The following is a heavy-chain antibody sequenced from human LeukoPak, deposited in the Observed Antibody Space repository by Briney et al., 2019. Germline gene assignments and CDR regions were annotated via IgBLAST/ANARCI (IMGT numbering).Heavy chain of an antibody. V-gene: IGHV3-23*01. J-gene: IGHJ4*02. CDR3: AKRMAYYFQY. CDR1: GFTFTSYS. CDR2: ITGGGENT. D-gene: IGHD5-24*01. Sequence: GGSLRLSCAASGFTFTSYSMSWVRQAPGKGLEWVSSITGGGENTYYTDSVKGRFTISRDNSKNTLYLQMSSLRAEDTAVFYCAKRMAYYFQYWGQGTLVTVSS.